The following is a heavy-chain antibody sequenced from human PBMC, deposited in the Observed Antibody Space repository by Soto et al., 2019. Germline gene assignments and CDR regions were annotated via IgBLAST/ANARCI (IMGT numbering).Heavy chain of an antibody. D-gene: IGHD6-6*01. J-gene: IGHJ4*02. CDR2: ISPNGQGI. CDR1: GFTVTSNG. Sequence: EVKLLESGGGLVQPGWSLRLSCGVSGFTVTSNGLSWVRQAAGKGLEWVSAISPNGQGIWYADSVKGRFTISRDISRNTVFLQMDSLRAEDTAVYYCAKDRKYPRDYFHYSGQGTLVTVSS. CDR3: AKDRKYPRDYFHY. V-gene: IGHV3-23*01.